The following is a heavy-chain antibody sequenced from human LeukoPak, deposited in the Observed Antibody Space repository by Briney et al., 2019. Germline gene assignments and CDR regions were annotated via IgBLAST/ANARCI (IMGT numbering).Heavy chain of an antibody. Sequence: SVKVSCKASGYSSTNYGISWVRQAPGQGLEWMGGIIPIFGTANYAQKFQGRVTITADKSTSTAYMELSSLRSEDTAVYYCARGSGGSRPYYYYYYYMDVWGKGTTVTVSS. J-gene: IGHJ6*03. D-gene: IGHD2-15*01. V-gene: IGHV1-69*06. CDR2: IIPIFGTA. CDR1: GYSSTNYG. CDR3: ARGSGGSRPYYYYYYYMDV.